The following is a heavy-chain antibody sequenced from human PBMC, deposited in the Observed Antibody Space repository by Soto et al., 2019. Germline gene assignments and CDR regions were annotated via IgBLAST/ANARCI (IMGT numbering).Heavy chain of an antibody. CDR1: GFTFSSYE. CDR3: ARAGRLGELPLTPYYFHF. CDR2: ISSSGSTI. J-gene: IGHJ1*01. V-gene: IGHV3-48*03. D-gene: IGHD3-16*02. Sequence: GGSLRLSCAASGFTFSSYEMNWVRQAPGKGLEWVSYISSSGSTIYYADSVKGRFTISRDNAKNSLYLQMNSLRAEDTAVYYCARAGRLGELPLTPYYFHFWGQATPVPVSS.